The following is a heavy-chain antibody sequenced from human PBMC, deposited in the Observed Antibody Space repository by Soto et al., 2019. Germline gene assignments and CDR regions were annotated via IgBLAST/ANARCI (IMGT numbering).Heavy chain of an antibody. CDR1: GGSISSSSYY. Sequence: QLQLQESGPGLGKPSETLSLTCTVSGGSISSSSYYWGWIRQPPGKGLEWIGGIYYSGSTYYNPSLKIRVAISVDTAKNQFSRKLSSVTAADTAVYYCARTADIVVVRAARLGTFAYWGQGTMVTVSS. CDR2: IYYSGST. D-gene: IGHD2-2*01. V-gene: IGHV4-39*01. J-gene: IGHJ4*02. CDR3: ARTADIVVVRAARLGTFAY.